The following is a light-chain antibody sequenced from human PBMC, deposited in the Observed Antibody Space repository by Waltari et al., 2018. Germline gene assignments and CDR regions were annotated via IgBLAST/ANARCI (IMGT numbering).Light chain of an antibody. CDR1: STDIGGYFF. Sequence: QSALTQPASVSGSPGQSITISCTGSSTDIGGYFFVSWYQQHPGTAPKLIIYGVSNLPPGVSDRFSGSKSDNTASLTISGLQTEDEADYFCSSYSSTTTRVIFGGGTRLTVL. J-gene: IGLJ2*01. V-gene: IGLV2-14*03. CDR2: GVS. CDR3: SSYSSTTTRVI.